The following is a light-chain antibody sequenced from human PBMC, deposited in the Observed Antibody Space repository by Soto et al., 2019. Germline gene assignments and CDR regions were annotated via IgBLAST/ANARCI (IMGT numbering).Light chain of an antibody. V-gene: IGKV3-20*01. J-gene: IGKJ1*01. Sequence: EIVMTQSPGTLFLSPGERATLSCRGSQAFSSDSLAWYQHKPGQAPRLLIYGASIRATGIPDRFSGSGSGTDFTLTISRLEPEDFAVYYCQQYGSSPRTFGQGTKVDIK. CDR2: GAS. CDR1: QAFSSDS. CDR3: QQYGSSPRT.